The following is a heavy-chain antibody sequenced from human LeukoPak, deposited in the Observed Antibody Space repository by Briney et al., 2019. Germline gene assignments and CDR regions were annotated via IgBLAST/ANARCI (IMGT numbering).Heavy chain of an antibody. V-gene: IGHV1-69*13. CDR2: IIPIFGTA. CDR3: ASPHHYYGSGSPTSYFDY. Sequence: SVTVSCKASGGTFSSYAISWVRQAPGQGLEWMGGIIPIFGTANYAQKFQGRVTITADESTSTAYMELSSLRSEDTAVYYCASPHHYYGSGSPTSYFDYWGQGTLVTVSS. CDR1: GGTFSSYA. D-gene: IGHD3-10*01. J-gene: IGHJ4*02.